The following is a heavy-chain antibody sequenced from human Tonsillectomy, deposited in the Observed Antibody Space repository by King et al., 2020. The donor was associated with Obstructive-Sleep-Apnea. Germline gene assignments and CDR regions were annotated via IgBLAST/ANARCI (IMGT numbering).Heavy chain of an antibody. CDR2: IYSGGST. Sequence: VQLVESGGGLVQPGGSLRLSCAASGVTVSTSYMTWVRQAPGKGLEWVSNIYSGGSTYYADSVKGRFTISRDNSKNTLYLQMNSLRADDTAVYYCARDTTPDFXRXXYXLXVWGQGTXXT. CDR1: GVTVSTSY. CDR3: ARDTTPDFXRXXYXLXV. D-gene: IGHD3/OR15-3a*01. J-gene: IGHJ6*02. V-gene: IGHV3-66*01.